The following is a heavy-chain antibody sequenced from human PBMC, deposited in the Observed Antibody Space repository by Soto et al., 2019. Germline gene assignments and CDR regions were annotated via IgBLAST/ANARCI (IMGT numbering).Heavy chain of an antibody. D-gene: IGHD3-16*01. CDR1: GASVNDYY. Sequence: SETLSLTCTVSGASVNDYYWNWARQPLGKGLEWIGFIHYTGSRIFNPSLQSRVTMSVDVSQNQFSLRLTSVTAADTAIYYCARWGHPAVKAFDIWGQGTTVTVSS. J-gene: IGHJ3*02. V-gene: IGHV4-59*02. CDR2: IHYTGSR. CDR3: ARWGHPAVKAFDI.